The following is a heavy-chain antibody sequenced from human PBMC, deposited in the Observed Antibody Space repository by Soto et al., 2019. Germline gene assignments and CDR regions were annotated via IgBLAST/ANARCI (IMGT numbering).Heavy chain of an antibody. J-gene: IGHJ4*02. Sequence: PGGSLRLSCSASGFNFAAYTMSWVRLTPGKGLEWVGFIRRIAYGGTTDYAASVKGRFTISRDDSRKIVYLQMSRLKIEDTAVYYCSRSLAVDFVSWGQGTLVTVSS. CDR2: IRRIAYGGTT. CDR3: SRSLAVDFVS. CDR1: GFNFAAYT. V-gene: IGHV3-49*04.